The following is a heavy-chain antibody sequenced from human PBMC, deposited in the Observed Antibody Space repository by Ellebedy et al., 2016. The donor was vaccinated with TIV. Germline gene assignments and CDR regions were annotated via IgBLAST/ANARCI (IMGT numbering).Heavy chain of an antibody. V-gene: IGHV4-59*01. D-gene: IGHD6-13*01. CDR1: GGSFSGYY. Sequence: SETLSLTXAVYGGSFSGYYWSWIRQPPGKGLEWIGYIYYSGSTNYNPSLKSRVTISVDKSKNQFSLKLSSVTAADTASYYCARALAASDKVTYYFGMDVWGQGTTVTVSS. J-gene: IGHJ6*02. CDR2: IYYSGST. CDR3: ARALAASDKVTYYFGMDV.